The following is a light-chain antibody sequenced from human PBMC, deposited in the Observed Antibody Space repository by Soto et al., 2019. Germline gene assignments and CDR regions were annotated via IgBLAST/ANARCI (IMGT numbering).Light chain of an antibody. CDR3: QQRSDWPRT. Sequence: EVVLTQSPATLSLSPGERATLSCRASQSIRYYLAWYQQKPGQAPRLLIYDASNRATGVPARFSGSGSGTDFTLTISSLEPEDFAGYYCQQRSDWPRTFGQGTKLEIK. J-gene: IGKJ2*01. CDR2: DAS. CDR1: QSIRYY. V-gene: IGKV3-11*01.